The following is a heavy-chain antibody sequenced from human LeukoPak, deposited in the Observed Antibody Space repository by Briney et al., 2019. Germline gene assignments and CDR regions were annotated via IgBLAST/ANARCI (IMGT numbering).Heavy chain of an antibody. J-gene: IGHJ4*02. CDR2: INPNSDDR. Sequence: ASVTVSCTASGYTFTSYYMHWVRQAPGQGLEWMGWINPNSDDRNYAQKFQGTVTMTRDTSISTAYMELSRLRSDDTAVYYCARVYDIFGSGSHSDFWGQGTLVTVSS. CDR1: GYTFTSYY. V-gene: IGHV1-2*02. CDR3: ARVYDIFGSGSHSDF. D-gene: IGHD3-10*01.